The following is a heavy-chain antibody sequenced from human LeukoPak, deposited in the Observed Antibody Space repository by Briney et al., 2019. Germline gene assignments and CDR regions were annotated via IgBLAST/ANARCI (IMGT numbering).Heavy chain of an antibody. CDR3: ARALSAAGNY. V-gene: IGHV3-7*01. CDR1: GFPFRSSW. CDR2: IKQDGSDE. J-gene: IGHJ4*02. D-gene: IGHD6-13*01. Sequence: GGSLRLSCAASGFPFRSSWMNWVRQAPGKGLEWVANIKQDGSDEYYVDSVKGRFTISRDNAKNSLYLQMNSLTAEDTAVYYCARALSAAGNYWGQGTLVTVSS.